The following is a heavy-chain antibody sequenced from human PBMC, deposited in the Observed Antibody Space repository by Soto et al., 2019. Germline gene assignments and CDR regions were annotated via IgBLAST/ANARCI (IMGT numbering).Heavy chain of an antibody. CDR1: GGSFSGYY. Sequence: SETLSLTCAVYGGSFSGYYWSWIRQPPGKGLEWIGEINHSGSTNYNPSLKSRVTISVDTSKNQFSLKLSSVTAADTAVYYCARGRRQWSSDYWGQGTLVTVS. J-gene: IGHJ4*02. D-gene: IGHD6-19*01. CDR2: INHSGST. V-gene: IGHV4-34*01. CDR3: ARGRRQWSSDY.